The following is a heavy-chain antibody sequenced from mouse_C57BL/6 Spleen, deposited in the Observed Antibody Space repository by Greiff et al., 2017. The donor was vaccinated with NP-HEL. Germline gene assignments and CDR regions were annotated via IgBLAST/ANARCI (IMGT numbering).Heavy chain of an antibody. V-gene: IGHV1-66*01. D-gene: IGHD6-1*01. J-gene: IGHJ4*01. CDR1: GYSFTSYY. CDR3: ARSGRIYAMDY. CDR2: IYPGSGNT. Sequence: VQLQQSGPELVKPGASVKISCKASGYSFTSYYIHWVKQRPGQGLEWIGWIYPGSGNTKYNEKFKGKATLTADTSSSTAYMQLSSLTSEDSAVYYCARSGRIYAMDYWGQGTSVTVSS.